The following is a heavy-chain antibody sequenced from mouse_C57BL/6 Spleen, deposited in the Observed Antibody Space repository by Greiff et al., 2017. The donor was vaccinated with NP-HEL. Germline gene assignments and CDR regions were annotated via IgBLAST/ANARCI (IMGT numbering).Heavy chain of an antibody. CDR3: ARYGIYDGYYDYAMDY. D-gene: IGHD2-3*01. J-gene: IGHJ4*01. CDR1: GYAFSSYW. V-gene: IGHV1-80*01. Sequence: QVQLKESGAELVKPGASVKISCKASGYAFSSYWMNWVKQRPGKGLEWIGQIYPGDGDTNYNGKFKGKATLTADKSSSTAYMQLSSLTSEDSAVYFCARYGIYDGYYDYAMDYWGQGTSVTVSS. CDR2: IYPGDGDT.